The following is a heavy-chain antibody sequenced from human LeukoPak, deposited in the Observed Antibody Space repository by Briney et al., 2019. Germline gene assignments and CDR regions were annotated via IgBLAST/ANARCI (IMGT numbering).Heavy chain of an antibody. CDR2: IYYSGST. D-gene: IGHD4-17*01. CDR3: ARVHGDYTLDWYFDL. V-gene: IGHV4-59*01. Sequence: PSETLSLTCTVSGGSISSYYWSWIRQPPGKGLEWFGYIYYSGSTNYNPSLKSRVTISVDTSKNQFSLKLSSVTAADTAVYYCARVHGDYTLDWYFDLWGRGTLVTVSS. CDR1: GGSISSYY. J-gene: IGHJ2*01.